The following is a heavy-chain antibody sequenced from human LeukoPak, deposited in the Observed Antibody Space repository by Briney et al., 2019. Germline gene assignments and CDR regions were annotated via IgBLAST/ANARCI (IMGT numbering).Heavy chain of an antibody. CDR1: GGSISSGDYY. Sequence: TSQTLSLTCTVSGGSISSGDYYWSWIRQPPRKGLEWIGYIYYSGSTYYNPSLKSRVTISVDTSKNQFSLKLSSVTAADTAVYYCAREYSEMATTGGEGFDYWGQGTLVTVSS. V-gene: IGHV4-30-4*08. J-gene: IGHJ4*02. D-gene: IGHD5-24*01. CDR2: IYYSGST. CDR3: AREYSEMATTGGEGFDY.